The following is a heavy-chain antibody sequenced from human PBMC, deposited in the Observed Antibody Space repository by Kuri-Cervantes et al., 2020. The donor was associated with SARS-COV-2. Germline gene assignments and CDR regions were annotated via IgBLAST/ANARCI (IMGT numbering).Heavy chain of an antibody. CDR1: GFTFSSYA. J-gene: IGHJ3*02. V-gene: IGHV3-30-3*01. D-gene: IGHD3-10*01. CDR3: ARDPGRGDAFDI. Sequence: GGSLRLSCAASGFTFSSYAMHWVRQAPGKGLEWVAVISYDGSNKYYADSVKGRFTISRDNAKNSLYLQMNSLRAEDTAVYYCARDPGRGDAFDIWGQGTMVTVSS. CDR2: ISYDGSNK.